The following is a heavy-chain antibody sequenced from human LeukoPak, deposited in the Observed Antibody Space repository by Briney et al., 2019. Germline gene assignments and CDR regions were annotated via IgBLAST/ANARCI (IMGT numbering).Heavy chain of an antibody. Sequence: GGSLRLSCAASGFTFNNYWMHWVRQAPGKGLVWVSRIDNGGRDTTYAASVRGRFTISRDNGKNTLYLQMNSLRPEDTAVYYCARDRPHNWFDPWGQGTLVTVSS. J-gene: IGHJ5*02. CDR1: GFTFNNYW. CDR2: IDNGGRDT. CDR3: ARDRPHNWFDP. V-gene: IGHV3-74*01.